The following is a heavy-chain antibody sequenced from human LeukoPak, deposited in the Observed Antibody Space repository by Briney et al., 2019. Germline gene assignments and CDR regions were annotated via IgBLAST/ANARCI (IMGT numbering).Heavy chain of an antibody. CDR2: IYWNDET. D-gene: IGHD2-8*01. CDR1: GFLFSSGVG. Sequence: SGPTLVNPTQTLTLTCTFSGFLFSSGVGVGWIRQPPGKALEWLALIYWNDETRYRPSLKRNLTITKDTSKKQVVLTLTNMGPVDTGTYYCARVLVYATHYFDHWGQGTWVTVSS. CDR3: ARVLVYATHYFDH. J-gene: IGHJ4*02. V-gene: IGHV2-5*01.